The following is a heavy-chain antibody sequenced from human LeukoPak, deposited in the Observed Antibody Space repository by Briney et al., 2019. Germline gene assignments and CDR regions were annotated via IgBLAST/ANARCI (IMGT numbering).Heavy chain of an antibody. CDR1: GGSISSGSYY. Sequence: PSETLSLTCTVSGGSISSGSYYWSWIRQPAGKGLEWIGRIYTSGSTNYNPSLKSRVTISVDTSKNQFSLKLSSVTAADTAVYYCARVGEVDAFDIWGRGTMVTVSS. D-gene: IGHD3-10*01. V-gene: IGHV4-61*02. J-gene: IGHJ3*02. CDR2: IYTSGST. CDR3: ARVGEVDAFDI.